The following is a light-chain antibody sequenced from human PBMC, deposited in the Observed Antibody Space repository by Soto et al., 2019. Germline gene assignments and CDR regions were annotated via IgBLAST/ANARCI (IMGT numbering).Light chain of an antibody. V-gene: IGKV1-33*01. J-gene: IGKJ3*01. Sequence: DIQMTQSPSSLSASVGDRLTITCQASHDITSYLNWYQHKPGKAPKLLIYDASILEAGVPPRFSGSRSGTDFTLTISGLQPEDVATYYCQHCYYLPIFGPGTTVDFK. CDR3: QHCYYLPI. CDR1: HDITSY. CDR2: DAS.